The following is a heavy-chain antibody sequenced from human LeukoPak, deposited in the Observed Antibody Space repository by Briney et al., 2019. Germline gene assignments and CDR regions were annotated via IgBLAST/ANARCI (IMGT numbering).Heavy chain of an antibody. D-gene: IGHD2-15*01. CDR2: MSSSDDGR. V-gene: IGHV3-23*01. CDR1: GFSFSSYA. CDR3: ARHRSGGSQDDAFDI. Sequence: GGSLRLSCATSGFSFSSYAMSWVRQAPGKGLEWVSAMSSSDDGRYYAASVRGRFTISRDTSRSTLHLQMNSLRAEDTAVYYCARHRSGGSQDDAFDIWGQGTMVTVSS. J-gene: IGHJ3*02.